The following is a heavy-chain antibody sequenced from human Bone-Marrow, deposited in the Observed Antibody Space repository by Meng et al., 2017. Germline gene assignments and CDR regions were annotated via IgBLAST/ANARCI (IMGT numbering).Heavy chain of an antibody. Sequence: GGSLRLSCAASGFTFSSYWMSWVRQAPGKGLEWVANIKQDGSEKYYVDSEKGRFTISRDNAKNSLYLQMNSLRAEDTAVYYCARDFDCSGGSCDDEVYYDGMDVWGQGTTVTVSS. CDR1: GFTFSSYW. CDR2: IKQDGSEK. CDR3: ARDFDCSGGSCDDEVYYDGMDV. V-gene: IGHV3-7*01. D-gene: IGHD2-15*01. J-gene: IGHJ6*02.